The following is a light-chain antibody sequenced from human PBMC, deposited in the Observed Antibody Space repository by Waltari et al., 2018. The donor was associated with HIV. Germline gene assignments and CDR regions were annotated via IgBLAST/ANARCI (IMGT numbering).Light chain of an antibody. Sequence: QSVLTQPPSASGTPGQRVTIPCSGSSSHIESHYVYWYQQLPGTAPKLLIYRNNQRPSGVPDRFSGSKSGTSASLAISGLRSEDEAEYYCAAWDDSLRGVFGGGTKLTVL. J-gene: IGLJ2*01. CDR1: SSHIESHY. CDR3: AAWDDSLRGV. V-gene: IGLV1-47*01. CDR2: RNN.